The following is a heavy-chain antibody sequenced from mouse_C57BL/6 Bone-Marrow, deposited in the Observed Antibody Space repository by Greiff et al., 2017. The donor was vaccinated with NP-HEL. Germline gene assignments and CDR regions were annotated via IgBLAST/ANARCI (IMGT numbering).Heavy chain of an antibody. V-gene: IGHV1-69*01. D-gene: IGHD2-3*01. J-gene: IGHJ4*01. Sequence: QVQLQQPGAELVMPGASVKLSCKASGYTFTSYWMHWVKQRPGQGLEWIGEIDPSDSYTNYNQKFKGKSTLTVDKSSSTAYMQLSSLTSEDSAVYYCARFGSWLLPYYYAMDYWGQGTSVTVSS. CDR3: ARFGSWLLPYYYAMDY. CDR2: IDPSDSYT. CDR1: GYTFTSYW.